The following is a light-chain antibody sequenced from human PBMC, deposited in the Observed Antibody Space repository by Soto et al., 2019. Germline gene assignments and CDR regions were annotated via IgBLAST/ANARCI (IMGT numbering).Light chain of an antibody. J-gene: IGLJ3*02. V-gene: IGLV2-11*01. CDR3: SSYAGINNLV. Sequence: QSALTQPRSVSGSPGQSVTISCTGTSNDVGGYNFVSWYQQHPGKVPKLFIYDVSRRPSGVPDRFSGSKSGNTASLTVSGLQAEDEANYYCSSYAGINNLVFGGGTKVTVL. CDR2: DVS. CDR1: SNDVGGYNF.